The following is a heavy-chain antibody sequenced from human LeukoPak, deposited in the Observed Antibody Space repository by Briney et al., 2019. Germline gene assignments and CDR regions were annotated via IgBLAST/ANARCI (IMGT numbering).Heavy chain of an antibody. V-gene: IGHV3-23*01. CDR1: GFTFSSYA. CDR3: AKEVLSGYDLGYFDY. D-gene: IGHD5-12*01. Sequence: QAGGSLRLSCAASGFTFSSYAMSWVRQAPGKGLEWVSAISGSGGSSYYADSVKGRFTISRDNSKNTLYLQMNSLRAEDTAVYYCAKEVLSGYDLGYFDYWGQGTLVTVSS. CDR2: ISGSGGSS. J-gene: IGHJ4*02.